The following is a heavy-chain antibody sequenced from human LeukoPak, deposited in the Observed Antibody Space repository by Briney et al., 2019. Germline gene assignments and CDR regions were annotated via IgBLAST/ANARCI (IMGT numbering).Heavy chain of an antibody. Sequence: PSETLSLTCSVSGYSISSGYYWDWLRQPPGKGLEWIAIIYHTGTSYYNPSLKSRVTISIDTSKNQIFLKLRSTTAADTAHYYCARAEINDYNRYWGKGILVIVSS. J-gene: IGHJ4*02. CDR2: IYHTGTS. CDR1: GYSISSGYY. D-gene: IGHD4-11*01. CDR3: ARAEINDYNRY. V-gene: IGHV4-38-2*02.